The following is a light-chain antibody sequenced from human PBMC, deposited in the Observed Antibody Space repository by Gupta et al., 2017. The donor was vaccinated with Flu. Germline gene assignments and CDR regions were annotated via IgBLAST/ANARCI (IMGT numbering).Light chain of an antibody. J-gene: IGLJ3*02. V-gene: IGLV8-61*01. Sequence: HTVVTQEPSFSVSPGRTVTLACGLSSVPFSTSYSPPWRPPTPGQTQRTRNYNTNTRSSGVPDRSSASILATKAVITITGDEADDDSCDDWQQRMSGGIWVFGGGTKLTVL. CDR2: NTN. CDR3: QQRMSGGIWV. CDR1: SVPFSTSYS.